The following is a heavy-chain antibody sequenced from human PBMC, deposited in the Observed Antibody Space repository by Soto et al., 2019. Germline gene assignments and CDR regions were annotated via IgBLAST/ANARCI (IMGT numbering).Heavy chain of an antibody. J-gene: IGHJ5*02. D-gene: IGHD3-22*01. V-gene: IGHV3-48*02. CDR3: ARDLVIVVVISNWFDP. CDR1: GFTFSSYS. CDR2: ISSSSSTI. Sequence: GGSLRLSCAASGFTFSSYSMNWVRQAPGKGLEWVSYISSSSSTIYYADSVKGRFTISRDNAKNSLYLQMNSLRDEDTAVYYCARDLVIVVVISNWFDPWGQGTLVTVSS.